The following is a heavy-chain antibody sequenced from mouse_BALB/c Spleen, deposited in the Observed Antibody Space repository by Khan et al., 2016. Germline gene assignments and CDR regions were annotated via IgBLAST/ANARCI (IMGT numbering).Heavy chain of an antibody. Sequence: EVQLQESGGGLVQPGRSLKLSCAASGFNFSRYWMTWVRQAPGKGLEWIGEINPDSSTVNYTPSLTDQFFISRDTAKHTLYLQMSKVRSENTALYYCARLYDYGCVAYWGQGTTLTVSS. CDR1: GFNFSRYW. CDR2: INPDSSTV. CDR3: ARLYDYGCVAY. V-gene: IGHV4-1*02. J-gene: IGHJ2*01. D-gene: IGHD1-1*01.